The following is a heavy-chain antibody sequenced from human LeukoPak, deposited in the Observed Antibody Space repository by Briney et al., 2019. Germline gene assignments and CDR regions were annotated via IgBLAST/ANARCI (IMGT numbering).Heavy chain of an antibody. CDR1: GYTFTSYG. Sequence: GASVKVSCKASGYTFTSYGISWVRQAPGQGLEWMGWISAYNGNTNYAQKLQGRVTMTTDTSTSTAYMELRSLRSDDTAVYYCARVSHYSGNSRTLDYYYYGMDVWGQGTTVTVSS. D-gene: IGHD4-23*01. CDR3: ARVSHYSGNSRTLDYYYYGMDV. V-gene: IGHV1-18*01. J-gene: IGHJ6*02. CDR2: ISAYNGNT.